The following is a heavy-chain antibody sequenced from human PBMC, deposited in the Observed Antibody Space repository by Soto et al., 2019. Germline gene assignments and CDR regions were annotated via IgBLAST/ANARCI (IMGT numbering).Heavy chain of an antibody. CDR1: GYPLTAKY. V-gene: IGHV1-2*02. J-gene: IGHJ5*02. CDR3: ANGGSSXTDWFET. Sequence: ASVKVYCNASGYPLTAKYLHWVRQAPGQVLEWMGWINPSSGGTKEAQKFRGRVTMTRDTSISASYMELSRLTSDDTAVYYCANGGSSXTDWFETWGQGTLVNVSS. D-gene: IGHD6-13*01. CDR2: INPSSGGT.